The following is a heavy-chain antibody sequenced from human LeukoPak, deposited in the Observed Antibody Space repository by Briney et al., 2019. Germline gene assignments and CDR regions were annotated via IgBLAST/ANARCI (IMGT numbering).Heavy chain of an antibody. CDR1: GFTFSSYS. D-gene: IGHD2/OR15-2a*01. V-gene: IGHV3-21*01. CDR3: ARDPGNYYGMDV. J-gene: IGHJ6*02. CDR2: ISSSSGYI. Sequence: PGGSLRLSCVASGFTFSSYSMNWVRQAPGKGLEWVSFISSSSGYIYYADSVKGRFTISRDNAKNSLHLQMNSLRAEDTAVYYCARDPGNYYGMDVWGQGTTVTVSS.